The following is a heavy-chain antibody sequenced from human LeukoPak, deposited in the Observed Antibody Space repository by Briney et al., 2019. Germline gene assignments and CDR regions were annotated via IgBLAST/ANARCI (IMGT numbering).Heavy chain of an antibody. Sequence: GGSLRLSCEASGFTFSGSALHWVRQAPGKGLEWVAVISKGGSDKYHADSVKGRFTISRDNSKNTLYLQMNSLRAEDTAVYYCAKSWFGELLSNWFDPWGLGTLVTVSS. CDR3: AKSWFGELLSNWFDP. CDR1: GFTFSGSA. D-gene: IGHD3-10*01. J-gene: IGHJ5*02. CDR2: ISKGGSDK. V-gene: IGHV3-30*18.